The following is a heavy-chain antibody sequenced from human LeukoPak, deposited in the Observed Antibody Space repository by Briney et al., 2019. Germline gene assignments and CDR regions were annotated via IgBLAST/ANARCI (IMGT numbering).Heavy chain of an antibody. CDR2: ISAYNGNT. D-gene: IGHD6-13*01. V-gene: IGHV1-18*01. Sequence: ASVKASCKASGYTFTSYGISWVRQAPGQGREWMGWISAYNGNTNYAQKLQGRVTMTTDTSTSTAYMELRSLRSADTAVYYCARDRLAAAGTAFDYWGQGTLVTVSS. CDR3: ARDRLAAAGTAFDY. J-gene: IGHJ4*02. CDR1: GYTFTSYG.